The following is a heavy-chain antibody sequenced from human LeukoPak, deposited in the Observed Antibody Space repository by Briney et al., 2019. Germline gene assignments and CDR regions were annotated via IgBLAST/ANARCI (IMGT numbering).Heavy chain of an antibody. J-gene: IGHJ6*02. CDR1: GVSISGYY. D-gene: IGHD6-13*01. V-gene: IGHV4-59*01. CDR2: IYYSGST. Sequence: SETLSLTCTVSGVSISGYYWSWIRQPPGKGLEWIGYIYYSGSTNYNPSLKSRVTISVDTSKNQFSLKLSSVTAADTAVYYCARAVIAAAGTVYYYYGMDVWGQGTTVTVSS. CDR3: ARAVIAAAGTVYYYYGMDV.